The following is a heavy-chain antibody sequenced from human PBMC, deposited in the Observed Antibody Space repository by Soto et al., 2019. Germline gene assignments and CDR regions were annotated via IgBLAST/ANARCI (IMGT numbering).Heavy chain of an antibody. D-gene: IGHD4-4*01. CDR2: ISNDGNKR. CDR3: ARRGGNYEDPEFPYHFYGLDV. Sequence: QVQLVESGGGLIHLGRSLELSCAASGFTLENYAMHWVRQTSDQGLEWVAAISNDGNKRYYADSVEGRFTISRDNSKSILYLQMDSLRREDSAVYYCARRGGNYEDPEFPYHFYGLDVWGQGTTVFVSS. V-gene: IGHV3-30*03. J-gene: IGHJ6*02. CDR1: GFTLENYA.